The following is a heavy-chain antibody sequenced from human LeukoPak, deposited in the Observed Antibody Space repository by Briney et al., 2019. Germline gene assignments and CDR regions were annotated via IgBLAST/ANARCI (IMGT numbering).Heavy chain of an antibody. CDR2: ISDTATRT. CDR3: AQNGGGSGTYYPY. CDR1: GFTFDNYG. J-gene: IGHJ4*02. Sequence: GGTLRLSCAASGFTFDNYGMTRDPQAPGQGLKWVSTISDTATRTYYADSVKGRFTISRDNSRNTMSLQMNSLRDEDSAMYYCAQNGGGSGTYYPYWGLGTLVTVSS. V-gene: IGHV3-23*01. D-gene: IGHD3-10*01.